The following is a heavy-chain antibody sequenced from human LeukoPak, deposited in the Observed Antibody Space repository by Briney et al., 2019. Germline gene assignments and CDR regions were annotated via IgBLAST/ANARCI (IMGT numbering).Heavy chain of an antibody. CDR3: ARHCSGAGPFDS. D-gene: IGHD2-8*02. Sequence: SETLSLIYTVSGVSINYSFWGWIRQPPGQGLEWIGFIYYSGKTNYNPSLKSRVTISVDTSRNQFSLKLTSVTAADTAIYYCARHCSGAGPFDSWGQGTLATVSS. CDR2: IYYSGKT. V-gene: IGHV4-59*08. J-gene: IGHJ4*02. CDR1: GVSINYSF.